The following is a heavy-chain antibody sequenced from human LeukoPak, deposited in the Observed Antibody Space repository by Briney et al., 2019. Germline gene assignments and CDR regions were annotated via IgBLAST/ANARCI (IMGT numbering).Heavy chain of an antibody. CDR1: GCSISSCDYY. CDR2: IYYSGST. D-gene: IGHD5-12*01. V-gene: IGHV4-30-4*01. Sequence: SETLSLTCTVSGCSISSCDYYWIWIRQPPGKGLEWVGYIYYSGSTYYTPSLKSRVTISVDTSKNQFSLKLSSVTAADTDVYYCARGRGYDPIDYWGQGTLVTVSS. CDR3: ARGRGYDPIDY. J-gene: IGHJ4*02.